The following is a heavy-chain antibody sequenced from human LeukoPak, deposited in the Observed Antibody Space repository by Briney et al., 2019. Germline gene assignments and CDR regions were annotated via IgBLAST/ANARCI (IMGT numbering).Heavy chain of an antibody. J-gene: IGHJ6*03. Sequence: AGGSLRLSCAASGFTFTGNSKHWVRHGPGKGLVWVARIHRDGGMTRYADSVEGRFTISRDNAKNTLYLQMNSLRAEDTAIYYCVRETGTIGYYMDVWGKGTTVTVSS. D-gene: IGHD2-15*01. CDR1: GFTFTGNS. CDR2: IHRDGGMT. V-gene: IGHV3-74*01. CDR3: VRETGTIGYYMDV.